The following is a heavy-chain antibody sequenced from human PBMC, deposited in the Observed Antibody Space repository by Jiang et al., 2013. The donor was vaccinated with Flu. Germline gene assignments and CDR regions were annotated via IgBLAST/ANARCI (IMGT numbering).Heavy chain of an antibody. Sequence: VSGTSLTAGTYCWTWIRQAAGKGLEWIGRRCPSGGATYNPSLESRVTISFDTAKNQFSLDLKSVSAVDTAVYYCVRGYYDFLSDYLQGDWIDPWGQGLLVIVSS. J-gene: IGHJ5*02. CDR1: GTSLTAGTYC. V-gene: IGHV4-61*02. CDR3: VRGYYDFLSDYLQGDWIDP. CDR2: RCPSGGA. D-gene: IGHD3-3*01.